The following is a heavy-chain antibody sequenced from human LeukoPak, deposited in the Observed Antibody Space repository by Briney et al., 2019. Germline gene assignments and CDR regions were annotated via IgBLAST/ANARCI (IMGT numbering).Heavy chain of an antibody. Sequence: SETLSLTCIVSGYSINSGYHWGWIRQPPGKGLEWIGSIYHSGSTYYNPSLRSRVTISIDTSKNQFSLKLSSVTAADTAVYYCARERNDYSNYLRMGYYYYYMDVWGKGTTVTVSS. CDR3: ARERNDYSNYLRMGYYYYYMDV. CDR1: GYSINSGYH. D-gene: IGHD4-11*01. J-gene: IGHJ6*03. V-gene: IGHV4-38-2*02. CDR2: IYHSGST.